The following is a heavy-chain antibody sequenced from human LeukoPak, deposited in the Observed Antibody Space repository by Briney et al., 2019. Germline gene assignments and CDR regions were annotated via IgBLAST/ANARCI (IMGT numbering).Heavy chain of an antibody. Sequence: PGGSLRLSCAASGFTFRSYSMRWVRQAPGKGLEWAATISYDGSNVYYADPVKGRFTISRDNSKNTVYLEMSGLRVEDTAVFHCARKRGGIYDSRALDLWGQGTTVIVSS. V-gene: IGHV3-30-3*01. CDR2: ISYDGSNV. D-gene: IGHD3-22*01. CDR1: GFTFRSYS. CDR3: ARKRGGIYDSRALDL. J-gene: IGHJ6*02.